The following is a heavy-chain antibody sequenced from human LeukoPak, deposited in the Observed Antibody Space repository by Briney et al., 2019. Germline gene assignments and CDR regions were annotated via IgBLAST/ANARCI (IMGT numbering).Heavy chain of an antibody. CDR3: AALGWSSGWPGPYYFDY. Sequence: PGGSLRLSCAASGLTFSSYSMNWVRQAPGKGLEWVSSISSSSSYIYYADSVKGRFTISRDNAKNSLYLQMNSLRAEDTAVYYCAALGWSSGWPGPYYFDYWGQGTLVTVSS. D-gene: IGHD6-19*01. J-gene: IGHJ4*02. CDR2: ISSSSSYI. V-gene: IGHV3-21*01. CDR1: GLTFSSYS.